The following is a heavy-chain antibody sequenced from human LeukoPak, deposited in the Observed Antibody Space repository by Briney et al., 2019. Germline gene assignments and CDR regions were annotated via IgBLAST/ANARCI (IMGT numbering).Heavy chain of an antibody. D-gene: IGHD2-21*01. Sequence: GTSVTVSCKASGFTFTSSAMQWVRQARGQRLEWIGWIVVGSGNTNYAQKFQERVTITRDMSTSTAYMELSSLRSEDTAVYYCAAGRGLAYNFPSHFDYWGQGTLVTVSS. CDR1: GFTFTSSA. J-gene: IGHJ4*02. CDR2: IVVGSGNT. V-gene: IGHV1-58*02. CDR3: AAGRGLAYNFPSHFDY.